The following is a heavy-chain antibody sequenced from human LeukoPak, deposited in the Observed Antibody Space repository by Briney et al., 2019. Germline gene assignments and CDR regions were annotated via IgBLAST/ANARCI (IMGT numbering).Heavy chain of an antibody. CDR2: ISYDGSNK. CDR1: GFTFSSYA. V-gene: IGHV3-30-3*01. J-gene: IGHJ6*02. CDR3: ARAILTGIQLSPWDYGMDV. D-gene: IGHD5-18*01. Sequence: PGRSLRLSCAASGFTFSSYAMHWVRQAPGKGLEWVAVISYDGSNKYCADSVKGRFTISRDNSKNTLYLQMNSLRAEDTAVYYCARAILTGIQLSPWDYGMDVWGQGTTVTVSS.